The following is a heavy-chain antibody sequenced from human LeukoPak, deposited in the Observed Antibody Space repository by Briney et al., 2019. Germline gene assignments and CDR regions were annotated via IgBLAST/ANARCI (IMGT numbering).Heavy chain of an antibody. Sequence: GASVKVSCKASGYTFTSYAMHWVRHAPGQRLEWMGWINAGNGNTRYSQKFQGRVTITRDTSASTAYMELSSLRSEDTAVYYCARVYGSGSYDYYYGMDVWGKGTTVTVSS. D-gene: IGHD3-10*01. J-gene: IGHJ6*04. CDR2: INAGNGNT. V-gene: IGHV1-3*01. CDR3: ARVYGSGSYDYYYGMDV. CDR1: GYTFTSYA.